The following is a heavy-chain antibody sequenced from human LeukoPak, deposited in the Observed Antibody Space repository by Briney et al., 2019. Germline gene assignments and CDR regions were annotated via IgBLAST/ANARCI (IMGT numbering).Heavy chain of an antibody. J-gene: IGHJ6*03. CDR1: GVPMSRYY. CDR2: VSSKGYT. D-gene: IGHD4-11*01. CDR3: AGDAATVTNFYYYMDV. Sequence: SETLSLTCAVSGVPMSRYYWYWVRQCAGKGLEWLGRVSSKGYTDYNPSLKSRVMISVDTAKTQFSLKMTSVTAAGTALYFCAGDAATVTNFYYYMDVWGKGTTVTVSS. V-gene: IGHV4-4*07.